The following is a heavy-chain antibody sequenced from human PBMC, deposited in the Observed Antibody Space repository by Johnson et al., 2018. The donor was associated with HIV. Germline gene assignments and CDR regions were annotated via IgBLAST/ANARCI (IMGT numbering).Heavy chain of an antibody. CDR1: GFTFSSYA. CDR3: ARARGAFDI. Sequence: QVQLVESGGGVVQPGRSLRLSCAASGFTFSSYAMHWVRQAPGKGLEWVAVISYDGSNKYYADSVKGRFTISRDNSKNTLYLQINSLRAEDTAVYYCARARGAFDIWGQGTMVTVSS. V-gene: IGHV3-30*04. CDR2: ISYDGSNK. J-gene: IGHJ3*02.